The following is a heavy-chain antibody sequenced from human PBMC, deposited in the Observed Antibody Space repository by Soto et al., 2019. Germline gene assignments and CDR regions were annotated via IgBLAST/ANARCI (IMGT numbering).Heavy chain of an antibody. CDR2: VSRAGTYT. J-gene: IGHJ5*02. CDR1: GFTFSSYA. CDR3: VKYTVTEDLGES. D-gene: IGHD3-16*01. Sequence: EVQLLESGGDVVRPGGSVRLSCAASGFTFSSYAMGWVRQAPGKGLEWVAGVSRAGTYTFYADSVRGRFSISRDNSRDTVDLYMNALRGDDTAIYFCVKYTVTEDLGESWGQGTLVSVSS. V-gene: IGHV3-23*01.